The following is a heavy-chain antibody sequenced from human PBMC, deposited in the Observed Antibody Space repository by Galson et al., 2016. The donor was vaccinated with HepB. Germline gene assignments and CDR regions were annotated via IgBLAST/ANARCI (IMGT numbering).Heavy chain of an antibody. Sequence: SLRLSCAASGFSFSTYWMTWVRQAPGKGLEWVASIKEDGSEKYYVDSVKGRFTISRDNAKNSVSLQMKSLRVEDTAVYYCARQRYFYDGSYYFQQYYFDYWGQGTLVTVPS. V-gene: IGHV3-7*01. CDR1: GFSFSTYW. CDR2: IKEDGSEK. CDR3: ARQRYFYDGSYYFQQYYFDY. D-gene: IGHD3-22*01. J-gene: IGHJ4*02.